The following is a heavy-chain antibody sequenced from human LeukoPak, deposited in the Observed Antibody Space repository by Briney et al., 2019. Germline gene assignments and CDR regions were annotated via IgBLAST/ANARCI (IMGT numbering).Heavy chain of an antibody. Sequence: GGSLRLSCAASGFTFSNYAMPWVRQAPGKGLEWVSTISGSGDNTYYSDSVKGRFTISRDNSENTLFLQLNGLRADDTAVYYRAKGGWGTVLDYWGQGTLVTVSS. CDR1: GFTFSNYA. D-gene: IGHD3-16*01. V-gene: IGHV3-23*01. J-gene: IGHJ4*02. CDR2: ISGSGDNT. CDR3: AKGGWGTVLDY.